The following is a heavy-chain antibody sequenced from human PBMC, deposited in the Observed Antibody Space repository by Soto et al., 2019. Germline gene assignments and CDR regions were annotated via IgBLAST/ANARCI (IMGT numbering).Heavy chain of an antibody. CDR3: AKTPTEYCSGGSCYSLDY. V-gene: IGHV3-23*01. Sequence: EVQLLESGGGLVQPGGSLRLSCAASGFTFSSYAMSWVRQAPGKGLEWVSAISGSGGSTYYADSVKGRFTISRDNSKNTLYLQMNSLRAEDTAVYYCAKTPTEYCSGGSCYSLDYWGQGTLVTVSS. CDR2: ISGSGGST. D-gene: IGHD2-15*01. CDR1: GFTFSSYA. J-gene: IGHJ4*02.